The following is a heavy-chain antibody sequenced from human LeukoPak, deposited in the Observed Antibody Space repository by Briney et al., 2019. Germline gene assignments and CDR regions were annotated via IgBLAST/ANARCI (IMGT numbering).Heavy chain of an antibody. J-gene: IGHJ4*02. Sequence: ASVKVSCKASGYTFTGYYMHWVRQAPGQGLEWMGWINPNSGGTNYAQKFQGRVTMTRDTSISTAYMELSRLRSDDTAVYYCARGSYSGSYDTNDYWGQGTLVTVSS. CDR2: INPNSGGT. CDR1: GYTFTGYY. V-gene: IGHV1-2*02. D-gene: IGHD1-26*01. CDR3: ARGSYSGSYDTNDY.